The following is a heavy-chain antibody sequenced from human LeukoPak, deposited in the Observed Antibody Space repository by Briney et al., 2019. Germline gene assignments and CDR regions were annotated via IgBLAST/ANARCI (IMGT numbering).Heavy chain of an antibody. Sequence: SSETLSLTCAVSGGSISSSNCWTWVRQPPGKGLEWIGEIYDSGATNYNPSLKSRVTMLLDKSKNQFSLKLNSVTAADTAVYYCARNGGNSDYDYWGQGTLVTVSA. D-gene: IGHD4-23*01. J-gene: IGHJ4*02. CDR2: IYDSGAT. CDR3: ARNGGNSDYDY. CDR1: GGSISSSNC. V-gene: IGHV4-4*02.